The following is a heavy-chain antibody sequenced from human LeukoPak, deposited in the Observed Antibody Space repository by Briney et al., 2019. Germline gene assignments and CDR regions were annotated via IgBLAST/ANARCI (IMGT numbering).Heavy chain of an antibody. J-gene: IGHJ4*02. V-gene: IGHV4-34*01. CDR1: GGSFSGYY. D-gene: IGHD1-26*01. Sequence: ASETLSLTCAVYGGSFSGYYWSWIRQPPRKGLEWIGEINHSGSTNYNPSLKSRVTISVDTSKNQFSLKLSSVTAADTAVYYCARAGELLPDYWGQGTLVTVSS. CDR2: INHSGST. CDR3: ARAGELLPDY.